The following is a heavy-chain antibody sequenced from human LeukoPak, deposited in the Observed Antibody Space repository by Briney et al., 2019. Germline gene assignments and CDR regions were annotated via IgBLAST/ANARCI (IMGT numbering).Heavy chain of an antibody. J-gene: IGHJ4*02. CDR2: MNPNSGNT. CDR3: ARRNSYGYYFDY. D-gene: IGHD5-18*01. Sequence: ASVKVSCKASGCTFTSYDINWVRQATGQGLEWMGWMNPNSGNTGYAQKFQGRVTMTRNTSISTAYMELSSLRSEDTAVYYCARRNSYGYYFDYWGQGTLVTVSS. V-gene: IGHV1-8*01. CDR1: GCTFTSYD.